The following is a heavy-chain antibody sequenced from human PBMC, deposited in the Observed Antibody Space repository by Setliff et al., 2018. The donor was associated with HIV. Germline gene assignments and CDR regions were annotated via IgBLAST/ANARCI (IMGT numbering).Heavy chain of an antibody. D-gene: IGHD3-3*01. Sequence: SETLSLTCTVSGPSINIHYWNWIRQPPGKGLEWIGYIHHSGGTQYNPSLMSRLTMSVDSSKNQFSLKLSSATAADTAVYYCARRLQFLEFLHGVGGLDVWGQGTTVT. J-gene: IGHJ6*02. CDR3: ARRLQFLEFLHGVGGLDV. CDR1: GPSINIHY. CDR2: IHHSGGT. V-gene: IGHV4-59*08.